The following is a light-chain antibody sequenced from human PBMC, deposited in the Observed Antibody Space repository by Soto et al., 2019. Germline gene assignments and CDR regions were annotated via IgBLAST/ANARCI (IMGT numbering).Light chain of an antibody. CDR2: EAT. J-gene: IGLJ3*02. CDR3: CSYAGSMTWV. Sequence: QSALTQPASVSGSPGQSITISCTGSSHSVGGYTFVSWYQHHPGKAPKVMIYEATKRPSGVSHRFSGSKSGNTASLTISGLQAEDEGEYYCCSYAGSMTWVFGGGTKVTVL. CDR1: SHSVGGYTF. V-gene: IGLV2-23*01.